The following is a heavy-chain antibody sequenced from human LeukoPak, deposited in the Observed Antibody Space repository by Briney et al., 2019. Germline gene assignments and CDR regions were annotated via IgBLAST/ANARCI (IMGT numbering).Heavy chain of an antibody. V-gene: IGHV4-34*01. CDR1: GGSFSGYY. CDR3: ARGIDILTGCNWFDP. J-gene: IGHJ5*02. CDR2: INHSGST. Sequence: SETLSLTCAVYGGSFSGYYWSWIRQPPGKGLEWIGEINHSGSTNYNPSLKSRVTISVDTSKNRFSLKLSSVTAADTAVYYCARGIDILTGCNWFDPWGQGTLVTVSS. D-gene: IGHD3-9*01.